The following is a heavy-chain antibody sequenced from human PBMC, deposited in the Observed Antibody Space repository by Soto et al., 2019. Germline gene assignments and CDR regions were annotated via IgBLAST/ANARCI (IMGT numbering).Heavy chain of an antibody. J-gene: IGHJ5*02. CDR3: ANHITIFGVVTSNWFDP. D-gene: IGHD3-3*01. V-gene: IGHV3-23*04. CDR2: ISGSGGST. Sequence: VQLVQSGAEVKKPGSSVKVSCKASGGTFSSYAMSWVRQAPGKGLEWVSAISGSGGSTYYADSVKGRFTISRDNSKNTLYLQMNSLRAEDTAVYYCANHITIFGVVTSNWFDPWGQGTLVTVSS. CDR1: GGTFSSYA.